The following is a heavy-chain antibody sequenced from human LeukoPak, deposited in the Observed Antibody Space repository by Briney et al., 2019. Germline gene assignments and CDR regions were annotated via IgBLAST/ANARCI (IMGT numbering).Heavy chain of an antibody. CDR2: INPNSGGT. V-gene: IGHV1-2*02. CDR3: ARLMVRGYHYYYYYYMDV. J-gene: IGHJ6*03. Sequence: ASVKVSCKASGYNFNGFYLHWVRQAPGQGLEWMGYINPNSGGTNYAQKFQGRVTMTRDTSISTAYMELSRLRSDDTAVYYCARLMVRGYHYYYYYYMDVWGKGTTVTVSS. D-gene: IGHD3-10*01. CDR1: GYNFNGFY.